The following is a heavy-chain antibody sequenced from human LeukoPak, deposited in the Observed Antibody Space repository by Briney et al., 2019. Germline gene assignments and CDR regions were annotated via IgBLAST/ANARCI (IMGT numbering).Heavy chain of an antibody. V-gene: IGHV3-21*01. D-gene: IGHD3-22*01. CDR1: AFTFSSYS. J-gene: IGHJ4*02. CDR2: ISSGSTYI. CDR3: ARGSEDYDSSGYYYDLGDY. Sequence: GGSLRLSCAASAFTFSSYSMHWVRQAPGKGLEWVSSISSGSTYIYFADSVKGRFTISRDNAKKSLYLQMDSLRAEDTAVYYCARGSEDYDSSGYYYDLGDYWGQGTLVTVSS.